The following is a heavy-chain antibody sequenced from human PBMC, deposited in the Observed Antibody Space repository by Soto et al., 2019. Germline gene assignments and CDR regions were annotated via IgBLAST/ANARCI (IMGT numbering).Heavy chain of an antibody. CDR3: ARDYSGSYSYFDY. J-gene: IGHJ4*02. CDR2: ISSSSSYI. Sequence: GGSLRLSCAASGFTFSSYSMNWVRQAPGKGLEWVSSISSSSSYIYYADSVKGRFTISRDNAKNSLYLQMNSLRAEDTAVYYCARDYSGSYSYFDYWGQGTLVTVSS. D-gene: IGHD1-26*01. CDR1: GFTFSSYS. V-gene: IGHV3-21*01.